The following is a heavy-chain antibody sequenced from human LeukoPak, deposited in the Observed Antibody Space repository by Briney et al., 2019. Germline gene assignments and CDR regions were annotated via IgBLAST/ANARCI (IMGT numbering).Heavy chain of an antibody. CDR1: GGSISSGSYY. CDR3: ARARYDSWSGSGFDP. D-gene: IGHD3-3*01. J-gene: IGHJ5*02. Sequence: PSETLSLTCTVSGGSISSGSYYWSWIRQPAGKGLEWIGRIYTSGSTNYNPSLKSRVTISVDTSKNRFSLKLSSVTAADTAVYYCARARYDSWSGSGFDPWGQGTLVTVSS. V-gene: IGHV4-61*02. CDR2: IYTSGST.